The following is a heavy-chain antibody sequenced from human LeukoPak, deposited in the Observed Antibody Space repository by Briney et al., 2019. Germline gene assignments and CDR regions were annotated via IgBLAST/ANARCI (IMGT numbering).Heavy chain of an antibody. CDR1: GFTFDDYT. Sequence: PGGSLRLSCAASGFTFDDYTMHWVRQTPGKGLEWVSLISRDGFSTYYGDSAKGRFTISRDNSKNSLYLQMNSLTSEDTALYYCAKDSRPGGFFSDWGQGTLVTVSS. J-gene: IGHJ4*02. V-gene: IGHV3-43*01. CDR3: AKDSRPGGFFSD. D-gene: IGHD3-10*01. CDR2: ISRDGFST.